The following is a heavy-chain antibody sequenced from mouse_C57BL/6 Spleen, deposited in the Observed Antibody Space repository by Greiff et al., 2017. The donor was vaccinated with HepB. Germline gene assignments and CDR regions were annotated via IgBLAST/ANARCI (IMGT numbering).Heavy chain of an antibody. J-gene: IGHJ4*01. CDR3: ASLWLPYYAMDY. Sequence: EVQLVESGPGLVKPSQSLSLTCSVTGYSITSGYYWNWIRQFPGNKLEWMGYISYDGSNNYNPSLKNRISITRDTSKNQFFLKLNSVTTEDTATYYCASLWLPYYAMDYWGQGTSVTVSS. D-gene: IGHD2-2*01. CDR1: GYSITSGYY. V-gene: IGHV3-6*01. CDR2: ISYDGSN.